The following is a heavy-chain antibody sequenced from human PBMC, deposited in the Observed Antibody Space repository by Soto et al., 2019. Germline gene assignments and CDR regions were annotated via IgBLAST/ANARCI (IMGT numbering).Heavy chain of an antibody. V-gene: IGHV4-61*01. CDR2: LYYSGST. CDR3: ARVVYRWWFDR. D-gene: IGHD1-26*01. J-gene: IGHJ5*02. Sequence: QVKLQESGPGLVKPSETLSLTSTVAGGSVSSGPYYWGWIRQPPGEGLEWIGYLYYSGSTNYHPSLQSRGTISVNTSKGQVSRKLKSVPAAETAVYYVARVVYRWWFDRWGHGTLV. CDR1: GGSVSSGPYY.